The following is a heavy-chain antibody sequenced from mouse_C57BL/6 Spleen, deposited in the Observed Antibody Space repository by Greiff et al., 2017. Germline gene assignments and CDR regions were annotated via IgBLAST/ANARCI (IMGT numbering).Heavy chain of an antibody. CDR3: ARSGSFHYARKDFDY. CDR1: GYTFTDYN. V-gene: IGHV1-18*01. D-gene: IGHD1-1*02. J-gene: IGHJ2*01. Sequence: EVQLQQSGPELVKPGASVKIPCKASGYTFTDYNMDWVKQSHGKSLEWIGDINPNNGGTIYNQKFKGKATLTVDKSSSTAYMELRSLTSEDTAVYYCARSGSFHYARKDFDYWGQGTTLTVSS. CDR2: INPNNGGT.